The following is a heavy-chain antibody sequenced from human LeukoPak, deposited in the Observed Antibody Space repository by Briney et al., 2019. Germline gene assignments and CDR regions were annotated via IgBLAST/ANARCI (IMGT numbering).Heavy chain of an antibody. D-gene: IGHD6-13*01. CDR1: GYTFTGYY. V-gene: IGHV1-2*02. CDR2: ISPNSGGT. J-gene: IGHJ4*02. Sequence: ASVKVSCKASGYTFTGYYMHWVRQAPGQGLEWMVWISPNSGGTNYAQKFQGRVTMTRDTSISTAYMELSRLKSDDTAVYYCARVGRRTAAGTPFDYWGQGTLVTVSS. CDR3: ARVGRRTAAGTPFDY.